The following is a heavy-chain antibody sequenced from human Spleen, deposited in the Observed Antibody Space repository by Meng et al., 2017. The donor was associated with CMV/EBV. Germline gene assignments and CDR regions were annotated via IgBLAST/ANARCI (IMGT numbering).Heavy chain of an antibody. CDR1: GFTFDDYS. V-gene: IGHV5-51*01. CDR3: ARLDSNYANYYFGLDV. D-gene: IGHD4-11*01. CDR2: IYPGDSDI. J-gene: IGHJ6*02. Sequence: GGSLRLSCAASGFTFDDYSMHWVRQMPGKGLEWVGIIYPGDSDIRYSPSFEGQVTISADRSISTAYLQWSTLMASDTAIYYCARLDSNYANYYFGLDVWGQGTTVTVSS.